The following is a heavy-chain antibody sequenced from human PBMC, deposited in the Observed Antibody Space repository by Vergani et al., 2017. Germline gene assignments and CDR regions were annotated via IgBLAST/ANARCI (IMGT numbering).Heavy chain of an antibody. D-gene: IGHD1-26*01. CDR2: IDWDDDK. CDR1: GFSLSTSRMR. CDR3: ARDLVGATPFDY. J-gene: IGHJ4*02. Sequence: QVTLKESGPALVKPTQTLSLTCTFSGFSLSTSRMRVSWIRQPPGKALEWLARIDWDDDKFYSTSLKTRLTISKDTSKNQVVLTMTNMDPVDTATYYCARDLVGATPFDYWGQGTLVTVSS. V-gene: IGHV2-70*04.